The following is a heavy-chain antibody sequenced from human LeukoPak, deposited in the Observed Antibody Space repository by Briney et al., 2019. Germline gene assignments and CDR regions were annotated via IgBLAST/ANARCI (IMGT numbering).Heavy chain of an antibody. J-gene: IGHJ6*02. CDR1: GYTFTSYD. Sequence: ASVKVSCKASGYTFTSYDINWVRQATGQGLEWMGWINPNSGNTGYAQKFQGRVTMTRNTSISTAYMELSSLRSEDTAVYYCARGLVTIFGVVPHGMDVWGQGTTVTVSS. D-gene: IGHD3-3*01. CDR2: INPNSGNT. V-gene: IGHV1-8*01. CDR3: ARGLVTIFGVVPHGMDV.